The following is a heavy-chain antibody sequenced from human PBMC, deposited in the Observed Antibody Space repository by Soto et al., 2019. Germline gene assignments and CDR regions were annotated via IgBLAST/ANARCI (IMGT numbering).Heavy chain of an antibody. D-gene: IGHD1-1*01. CDR1: GYSFSTYA. CDR2: INGGKGNT. J-gene: IGHJ6*02. CDR3: ARGKGMEENYYYNGMDV. Sequence: QVQVVQSGAEVKKPGASVKVYCKASGYSFSTYAMHWVRQAPGQGLEWMGWINGGKGNTKYSQKFKDRVTISRDTSASTGYMELSSLRFEDTAVYYCARGKGMEENYYYNGMDVWGPGTTVNVS. V-gene: IGHV1-3*01.